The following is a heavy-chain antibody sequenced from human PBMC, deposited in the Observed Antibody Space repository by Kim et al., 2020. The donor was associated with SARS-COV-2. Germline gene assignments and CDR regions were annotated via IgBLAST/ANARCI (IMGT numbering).Heavy chain of an antibody. V-gene: IGHV3-48*04. J-gene: IGHJ6*02. CDR3: ARDRSPMARKGGMDV. Sequence: GGSLRLSCVASGFTFSTYSMNWVRQAPGKGLEWISYLSATSATRYYADSVRGRFTISRHNAKNSLYLQLDFLRAEDTAVYYCARDRSPMARKGGMDVWGQGTTVTVSS. CDR1: GFTFSTYS. CDR2: LSATSATR. D-gene: IGHD3-10*01.